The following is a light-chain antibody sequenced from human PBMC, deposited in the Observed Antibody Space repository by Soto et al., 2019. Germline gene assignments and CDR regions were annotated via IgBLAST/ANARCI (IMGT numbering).Light chain of an antibody. V-gene: IGLV8-61*01. CDR3: VLYMDSGIWV. Sequence: QTVVTQEPSLSVSPRGTVTLTCGLSSGSVSTAYYPTWYQQTPGQPPRTLIYSTNSRSSGVPGRFSGSILGNKAALTITGAQADDESDYYCVLYMDSGIWVFGGGTKVTVL. CDR2: STN. CDR1: SGSVSTAYY. J-gene: IGLJ3*02.